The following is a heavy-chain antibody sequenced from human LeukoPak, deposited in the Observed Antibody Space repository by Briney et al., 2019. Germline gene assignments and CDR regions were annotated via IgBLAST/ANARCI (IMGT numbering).Heavy chain of an antibody. CDR3: ARAPRKAPRGYYYYMDV. CDR1: GYSISSGYY. J-gene: IGHJ6*03. D-gene: IGHD6-6*01. Sequence: SETLSLTCTVSGYSISSGYYWGWIRQPPGKGLEWIGSIYHSGRTFYNPSLKSRVTISVDTSKNQFSLKLTSVTAADTAVYYCARAPRKAPRGYYYYMDVWGKGTTVTISS. V-gene: IGHV4-38-2*02. CDR2: IYHSGRT.